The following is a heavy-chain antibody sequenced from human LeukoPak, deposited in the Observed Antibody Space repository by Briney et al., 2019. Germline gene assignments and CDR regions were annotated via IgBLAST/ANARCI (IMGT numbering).Heavy chain of an antibody. CDR3: ATPWSY. Sequence: GGSLRLSCAASGLTLSTYWMHWVRQGPGKGLVWVSYISPDGTITRYADSVKGRFTISRDNAENTLYLQMDSLRVEDTAVYYCATPWSYWGQGTLVTVSS. CDR2: ISPDGTIT. CDR1: GLTLSTYW. V-gene: IGHV3-74*01. J-gene: IGHJ4*02. D-gene: IGHD3-3*01.